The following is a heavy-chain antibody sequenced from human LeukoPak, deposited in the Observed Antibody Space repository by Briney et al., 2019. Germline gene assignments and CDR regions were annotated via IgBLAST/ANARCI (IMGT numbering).Heavy chain of an antibody. Sequence: PSETLSLTCTVAGGSISRDVHYWDWIRQAPGKGLEWIGSLLYNGNTWYNPSLESRVTISVDTSENQFSLRLTSVNAADTALYFCTRRGSGNGGTYAGMDVWGPGTSVTVSS. CDR3: TRRGSGNGGTYAGMDV. CDR1: GGSISRDVHY. CDR2: LLYNGNT. V-gene: IGHV4-39*01. D-gene: IGHD1-26*01. J-gene: IGHJ6*02.